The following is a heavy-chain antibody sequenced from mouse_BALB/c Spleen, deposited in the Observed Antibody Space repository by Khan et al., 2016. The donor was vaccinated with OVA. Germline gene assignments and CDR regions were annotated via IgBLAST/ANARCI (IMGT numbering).Heavy chain of an antibody. V-gene: IGHV1S41*01. CDR2: IAPGSSNA. J-gene: IGHJ4*01. D-gene: IGHD1-1*01. CDR3: ARENYYCRSCDAMDY. CDR1: GYTFTSYW. Sequence: DLVKPGASVKLSCKASGYTFTSYWINWIKQRPGQGLEWIGRIAPGSSNAYYNDMFTGKATLTVDTSSSPAYIQLSSLSSEDSAVEYCARENYYCRSCDAMDYWGQGTSVTVAA.